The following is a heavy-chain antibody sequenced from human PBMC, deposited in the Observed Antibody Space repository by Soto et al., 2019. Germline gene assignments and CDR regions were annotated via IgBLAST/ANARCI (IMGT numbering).Heavy chain of an antibody. CDR1: GGSISSYY. CDR3: ARRHSHDFYAKNIYVP. D-gene: IGHD2-8*01. CDR2: IYSTGTT. V-gene: IGHV4-39*01. J-gene: IGHJ4*02. Sequence: SETLSLTCTVSGGSISSYYWVWVRQPPGEGLEWIGSIYSTGTTTYYSQSLKSRVTISLDTSKNQFSLKLTSVTAADTAMYYCARRHSHDFYAKNIYVPWGQGTQVTVSS.